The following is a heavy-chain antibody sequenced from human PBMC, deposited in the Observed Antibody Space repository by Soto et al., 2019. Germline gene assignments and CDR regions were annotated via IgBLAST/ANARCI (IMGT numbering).Heavy chain of an antibody. D-gene: IGHD2-2*01. J-gene: IGHJ3*02. CDR3: ARENGGLGYCISTSCYADAFDI. V-gene: IGHV3-21*01. CDR2: ISSSSSYI. CDR1: GFTFSSYS. Sequence: EVQLVESGGGLVKPGGSLRLSCAASGFTFSSYSMNWVRQAPGKGLEWVSSISSSSSYIYYADSVKGRFTISRDNAKNSLYLQMNSLRAEDTAVYYCARENGGLGYCISTSCYADAFDIWGQGTMVTVSS.